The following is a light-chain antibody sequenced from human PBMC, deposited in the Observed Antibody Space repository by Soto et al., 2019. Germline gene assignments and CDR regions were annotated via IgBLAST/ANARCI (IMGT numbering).Light chain of an antibody. CDR2: RND. J-gene: IGLJ2*01. V-gene: IGLV1-47*01. CDR3: AAWDDSLSVGV. CDR1: SSNIGYNF. Sequence: QSVLTQPPSASGTPGQRVTISCSGSSSNIGYNFVYWYQQVPGTAPKLLIYRNDQRPSGVPVRFSGSKSGTSASLAISGLRSEDEADYCCAAWDDSLSVGVFGGGTKVTVL.